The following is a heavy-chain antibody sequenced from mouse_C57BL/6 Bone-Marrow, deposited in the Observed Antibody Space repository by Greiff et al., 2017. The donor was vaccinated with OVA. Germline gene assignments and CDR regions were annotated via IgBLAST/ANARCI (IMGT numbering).Heavy chain of an antibody. D-gene: IGHD2-4*01. Sequence: DVHLVESGGDLVKPGGSLKLSCAASGFTFSSYGMSWVRQTPDKRLEWVATISSGGSYTYYPDSVKGRFTISRDNAKNTLYLQMSSLKSEDTAMYYCAVYYDYEDYWGQGTTLTVSS. CDR3: AVYYDYEDY. CDR1: GFTFSSYG. V-gene: IGHV5-6*01. J-gene: IGHJ2*01. CDR2: ISSGGSYT.